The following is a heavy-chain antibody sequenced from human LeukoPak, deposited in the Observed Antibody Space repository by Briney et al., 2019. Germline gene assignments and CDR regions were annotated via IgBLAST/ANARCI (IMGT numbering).Heavy chain of an antibody. CDR2: IRYDGSNK. V-gene: IGHV3-30*02. J-gene: IGHJ4*02. CDR3: ARGDRGSSWFYLDY. D-gene: IGHD6-13*01. Sequence: GGSLRLSCAASGFTFSSYGMHWVRQAPGKGLEWVAFIRYDGSNKYYADSVKGRFTISRDNSKNTLYLQMNSLRAEDTAVYYCARGDRGSSWFYLDYWGQGTLVTVSS. CDR1: GFTFSSYG.